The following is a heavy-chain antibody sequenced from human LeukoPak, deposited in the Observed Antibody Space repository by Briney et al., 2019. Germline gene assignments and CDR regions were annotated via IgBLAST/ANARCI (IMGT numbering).Heavy chain of an antibody. D-gene: IGHD3-10*01. CDR3: AKTTLWFGVTYYFDY. Sequence: GGSLRLSCAASGFTFSNYAMSWVRQAPGKGLEWVSGISGSGGSTYYADSVKGRFTISRDNSKNTLYLQMNSLRAEDTAVYYCAKTTLWFGVTYYFDYWGQGTLVTVSS. V-gene: IGHV3-23*01. J-gene: IGHJ4*02. CDR2: ISGSGGST. CDR1: GFTFSNYA.